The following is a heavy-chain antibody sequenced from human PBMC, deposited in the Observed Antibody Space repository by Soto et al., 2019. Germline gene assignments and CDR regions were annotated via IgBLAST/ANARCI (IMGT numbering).Heavy chain of an antibody. CDR2: IYYSGST. V-gene: IGHV4-31*03. J-gene: IGHJ5*02. CDR3: ARQGYYGSGSYYKFRWFDP. CDR1: GGSISSGGYY. D-gene: IGHD3-10*01. Sequence: TSETLSLTCTVSGGSISSGGYYWSWIRQHPGKGLEWIGYIYYSGSTYYNPSLKSRVTISVDTSKNQFSLKLSSVTAADTALYYCARQGYYGSGSYYKFRWFDPWGQGTLVT.